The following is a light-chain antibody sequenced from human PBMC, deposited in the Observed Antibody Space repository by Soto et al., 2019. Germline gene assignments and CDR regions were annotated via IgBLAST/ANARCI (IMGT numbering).Light chain of an antibody. CDR1: QSVSSN. J-gene: IGKJ1*01. CDR3: QQYNTWLWT. CDR2: GAS. V-gene: IGKV3-15*01. Sequence: EIVMTQSPATLSVSPGERATLSCRASQSVSSNLAWYQQKPGQAPRLLIYGASTRATGIPARFSGSGSGTKFTLTISSLQSEDFAVYYCQQYNTWLWTFGQGTKVDIK.